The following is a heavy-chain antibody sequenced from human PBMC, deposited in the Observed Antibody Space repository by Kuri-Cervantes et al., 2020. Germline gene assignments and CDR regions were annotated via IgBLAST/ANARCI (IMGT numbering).Heavy chain of an antibody. V-gene: IGHV3-48*04. J-gene: IGHJ4*02. CDR3: ARDASVTTTHLFRY. CDR1: GFTFSSYG. D-gene: IGHD5-12*01. Sequence: GESLKISCAASGFTFSSYGMHWVRQAPGKGLEWVSYISSSGSTIYYADSVKGRFTISRDNAKNSLYLQMNSLRAEDTAVYYCARDASVTTTHLFRYWGQGTLVTVSS. CDR2: ISSSGSTI.